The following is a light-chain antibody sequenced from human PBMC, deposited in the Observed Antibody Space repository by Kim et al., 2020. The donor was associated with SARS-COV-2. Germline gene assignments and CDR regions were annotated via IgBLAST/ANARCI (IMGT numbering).Light chain of an antibody. CDR1: SSNIGAGYD. CDR3: QSYDSSLSGNVV. J-gene: IGLJ2*01. V-gene: IGLV1-40*01. Sequence: LTITCTRSSSNIGAGYDVPWYHRLPGTAPKLLIYGNSNRPSGVPDRFSGSKSGTSASLAITGLQAEDEADYYCQSYDSSLSGNVVFGGGTQLTVL. CDR2: GNS.